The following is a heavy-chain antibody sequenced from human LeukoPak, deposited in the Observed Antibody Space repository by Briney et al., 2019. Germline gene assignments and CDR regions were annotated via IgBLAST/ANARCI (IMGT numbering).Heavy chain of an antibody. J-gene: IGHJ6*03. CDR2: ISRSGSTK. V-gene: IGHV3-11*04. CDR3: ARIPRYSSSSFYYMDV. Sequence: GGSLRLSCAASGFTFSDYNMRWIRQAPGKGLEWVSSISRSGSTKYYADSVKGRFTISRDNAKNSLYLQMNSLRAEDTAVYYCARIPRYSSSSFYYMDVWGKGTTVTISS. CDR1: GFTFSDYN. D-gene: IGHD6-13*01.